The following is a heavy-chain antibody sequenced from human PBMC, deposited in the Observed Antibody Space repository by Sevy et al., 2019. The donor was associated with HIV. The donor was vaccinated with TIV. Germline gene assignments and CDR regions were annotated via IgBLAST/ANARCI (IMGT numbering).Heavy chain of an antibody. J-gene: IGHJ6*02. CDR1: GFTVSSNY. Sequence: PGGSLRLSCAASGFTVSSNYMSWVRQAPGKGLEWVSVIYSGGSTYYADSVKGRFTISRDNSKNTLYLQMNSLRAEDTAVYYWARDRRSRGYYGMDVWGQGTTVTVSS. D-gene: IGHD6-13*01. V-gene: IGHV3-53*01. CDR2: IYSGGST. CDR3: ARDRRSRGYYGMDV.